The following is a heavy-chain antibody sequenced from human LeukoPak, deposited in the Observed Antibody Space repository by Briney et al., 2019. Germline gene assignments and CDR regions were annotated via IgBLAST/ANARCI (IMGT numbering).Heavy chain of an antibody. CDR2: ISAYNGNT. Sequence: VASVKVSCKASGYTFTSYGISWVRQAPGQGLEWMGWISAYNGNTNYAQKLQGRVTMTTDTSTSTAYMELRSLRSDDTAVYYCARSEAQYYIGTLRPLPFDYWGQGTLVTVSS. D-gene: IGHD3-10*01. J-gene: IGHJ4*02. CDR1: GYTFTSYG. CDR3: ARSEAQYYIGTLRPLPFDY. V-gene: IGHV1-18*04.